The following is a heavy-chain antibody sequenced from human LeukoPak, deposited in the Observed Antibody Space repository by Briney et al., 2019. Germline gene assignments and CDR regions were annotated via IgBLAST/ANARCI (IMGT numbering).Heavy chain of an antibody. CDR1: GFTFSSSA. D-gene: IGHD3-10*01. CDR3: ARDGSGRVPEMSAPDY. V-gene: IGHV3-48*01. CDR2: IRSSSRTI. J-gene: IGHJ4*02. Sequence: GGSLRLSCAASGFTFSSSAMSWVRQAPGKGLEWVSYIRSSSRTIYYADSVKGRFTISRDNAKNSLFLQMNSLRAEDTAVYYCARDGSGRVPEMSAPDYWGQGTLVTVSS.